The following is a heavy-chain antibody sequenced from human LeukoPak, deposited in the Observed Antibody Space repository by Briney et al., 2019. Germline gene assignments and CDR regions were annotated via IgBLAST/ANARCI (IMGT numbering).Heavy chain of an antibody. D-gene: IGHD3-3*01. CDR1: RFTFSNFW. CDR2: IRSDGSTT. J-gene: IGHJ4*01. Sequence: GGSLRLSCVESRFTFSNFWMHWVRQAPGKGLVWVSRIRSDGSTTDYADSVKGRFAISRDNAKNTLYLQMNSLRAEDTAVYYCIRDWRNLAFDHWGHGTLVTVSS. CDR3: IRDWRNLAFDH. V-gene: IGHV3-74*01.